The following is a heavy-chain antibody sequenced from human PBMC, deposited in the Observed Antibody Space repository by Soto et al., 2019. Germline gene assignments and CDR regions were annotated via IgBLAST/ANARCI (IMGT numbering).Heavy chain of an antibody. Sequence: SVKVSCKASGGTFSSYAISWVRQAPGQGLEWMGGIIPIFGTANYAQKFQGRVTITADKSTSTAYMELSSLRSEDTAVYYCARIDYSNYVEDLKYNWFDTWGQGTLVTVSX. CDR3: ARIDYSNYVEDLKYNWFDT. CDR1: GGTFSSYA. D-gene: IGHD4-4*01. CDR2: IIPIFGTA. V-gene: IGHV1-69*06. J-gene: IGHJ5*02.